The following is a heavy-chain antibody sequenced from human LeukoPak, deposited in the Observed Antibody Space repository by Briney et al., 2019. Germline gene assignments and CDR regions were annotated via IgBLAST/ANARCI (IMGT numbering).Heavy chain of an antibody. Sequence: RTSETLSLTCTVSGGSISSYYWSWVRQPAGKGLEWLGRIYTSGTTHYNPSLKSRVTMSVDTSKTQFSLKLSSVTAADTAVYYCARLSTVTTSFDYWGQGTLVTVSS. D-gene: IGHD4-17*01. CDR3: ARLSTVTTSFDY. CDR2: IYTSGTT. J-gene: IGHJ4*02. CDR1: GGSISSYY. V-gene: IGHV4-4*07.